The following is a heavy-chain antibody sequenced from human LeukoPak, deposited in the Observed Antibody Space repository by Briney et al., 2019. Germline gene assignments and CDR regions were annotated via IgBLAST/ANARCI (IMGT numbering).Heavy chain of an antibody. CDR3: AKSRMTIMTHAGMDV. CDR2: IRHDGSSE. J-gene: IGHJ6*04. CDR1: GFTFSSYG. V-gene: IGHV3-30*02. Sequence: GGSLRLSCAASGFTFSSYGIHWVRQAPGKGLEWVAFIRHDGSSEYYTDSVKGRFTISRGNSKNTLYLQMNSLRAEDTAVYYCAKSRMTIMTHAGMDVWGKGTTVTISS. D-gene: IGHD4/OR15-4a*01.